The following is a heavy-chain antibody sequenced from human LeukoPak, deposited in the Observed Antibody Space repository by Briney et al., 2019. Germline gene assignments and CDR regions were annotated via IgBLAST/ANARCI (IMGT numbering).Heavy chain of an antibody. D-gene: IGHD3-10*01. V-gene: IGHV3-30*18. J-gene: IGHJ3*02. CDR1: GFTFSSYG. Sequence: GGSLRLSCAASGFTFSSYGMHWVRQAPGKGLEWVAVISYDGSNKYHADSVKGRFTISRDNSKNTLYLQMNSLRAEDTAVYYCAKLLLTATMVRGAGPFGAFDIWGQGTMVTVSS. CDR2: ISYDGSNK. CDR3: AKLLLTATMVRGAGPFGAFDI.